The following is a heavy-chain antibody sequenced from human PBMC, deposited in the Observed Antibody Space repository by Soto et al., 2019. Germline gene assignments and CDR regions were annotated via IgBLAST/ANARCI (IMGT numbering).Heavy chain of an antibody. J-gene: IGHJ4*02. CDR2: ISYDGSNK. D-gene: IGHD3-22*01. CDR1: GFTFSSYG. CDR3: AKDRGITMIVVVLDY. Sequence: LRLSCAASGFTFSSYGMHWVRQAPGKGLEWVAVISYDGSNKYYADSVKGRFTISRDNSKNTLYLQMNSLRAEDTAVYYCAKDRGITMIVVVLDYWGQGTLVTVSS. V-gene: IGHV3-30*18.